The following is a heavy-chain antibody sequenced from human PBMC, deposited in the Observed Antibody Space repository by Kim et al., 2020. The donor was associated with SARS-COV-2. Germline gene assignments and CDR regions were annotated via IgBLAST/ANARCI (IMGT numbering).Heavy chain of an antibody. Sequence: GGSLRLSCAASGFTFSSYGMHWVRQAPGKGLEWVAVISYDGSNKYYADSVKGRFTISRDNSKNTLYLQMNSLRAEDTAVYYCAKESRRRYYYDSSGYYYFYYYYGMDVWGQGTTVTVSS. CDR1: GFTFSSYG. V-gene: IGHV3-30*18. CDR3: AKESRRRYYYDSSGYYYFYYYYGMDV. J-gene: IGHJ6*02. CDR2: ISYDGSNK. D-gene: IGHD3-22*01.